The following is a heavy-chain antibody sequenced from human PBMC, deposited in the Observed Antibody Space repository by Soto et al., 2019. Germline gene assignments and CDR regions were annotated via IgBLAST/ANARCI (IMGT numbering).Heavy chain of an antibody. CDR1: GGSVSSSSYY. D-gene: IGHD3-10*01. J-gene: IGHJ3*01. V-gene: IGHV4-61*01. CDR2: IYYSGST. CDR3: ATETAVVRGVRNAFDF. Sequence: SETLSLTCTVSGGSVSSSSYYWNWIRQPPGKGLEWVGYIYYSGSTKYNPSLKSRVTISVDTSKNQFSLQLNSVTPEDTAVYYCATETAVVRGVRNAFDFWGQGTLVTVSS.